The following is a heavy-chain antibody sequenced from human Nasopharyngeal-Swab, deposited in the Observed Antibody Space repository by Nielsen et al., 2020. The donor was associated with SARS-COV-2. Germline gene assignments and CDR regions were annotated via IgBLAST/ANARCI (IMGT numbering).Heavy chain of an antibody. V-gene: IGHV4-31*03. D-gene: IGHD6-19*01. J-gene: IGHJ2*01. Sequence: SETLFLTCSVSGGSISSGGYYWSWIRQHPGKGLEWIGYIYYSGSTYYNPSLKSRVTISVDTSKNQFSLKLSSVTAADTAVYYCARGWRSSGWYTNWYFDLWGRGTLVTVSS. CDR3: ARGWRSSGWYTNWYFDL. CDR1: GGSISSGGYY. CDR2: IYYSGST.